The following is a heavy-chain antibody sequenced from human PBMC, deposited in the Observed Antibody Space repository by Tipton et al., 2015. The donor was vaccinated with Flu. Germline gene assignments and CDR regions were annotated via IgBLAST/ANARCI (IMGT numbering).Heavy chain of an antibody. Sequence: TLSLTCGISGDSVSSNRASWNWLRQSPSRGLEWLGRTYFRSKWYYDHPVSVIGRIAIRPDTSKNQFSLHLYSVTPEDTAVYYCVRDDRKYYYDTSGYYFAYWGQGTLVTVSS. J-gene: IGHJ4*02. CDR3: VRDDRKYYYDTSGYYFAY. V-gene: IGHV6-1*01. D-gene: IGHD3-22*01. CDR2: TYFRSKWYY. CDR1: GDSVSSNRAS.